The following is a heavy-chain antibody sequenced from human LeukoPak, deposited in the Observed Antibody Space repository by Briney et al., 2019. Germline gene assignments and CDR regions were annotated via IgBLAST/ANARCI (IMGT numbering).Heavy chain of an antibody. CDR2: IYYDGSA. CDR3: ARLELSYVDF. V-gene: IGHV4-39*01. Sequence: SETLSLTCSVSSDSIYGSSHYWAWIRQPPGKRLEWVASIYYDGSAYYSPSLKSRVTISIDTSKNQFSLRLKSATAADTAVYYCARLELSYVDFWGQGTLVTVSS. J-gene: IGHJ4*02. CDR1: SDSIYGSSHY. D-gene: IGHD1-7*01.